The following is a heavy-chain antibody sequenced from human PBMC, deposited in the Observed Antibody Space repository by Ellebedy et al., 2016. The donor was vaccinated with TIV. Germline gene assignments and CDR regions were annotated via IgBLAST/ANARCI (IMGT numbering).Heavy chain of an antibody. CDR2: INGSGGST. V-gene: IGHV3-23*01. J-gene: IGHJ4*02. CDR3: AKGRYGSGTYTSALDY. Sequence: GGSLRLXXAASGFTFSSYAMSWVRQAPGKGLEWVSAINGSGGSTYYADSVKGRFTISRDNSNNTLYLQMNSLRAEDTAVYYCAKGRYGSGTYTSALDYWGQGTLVTVSS. D-gene: IGHD3-10*01. CDR1: GFTFSSYA.